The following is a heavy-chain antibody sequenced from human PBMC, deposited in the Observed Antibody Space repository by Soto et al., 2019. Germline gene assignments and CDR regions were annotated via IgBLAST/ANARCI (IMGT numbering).Heavy chain of an antibody. J-gene: IGHJ6*02. CDR1: GGTFSSYA. CDR3: ARSGELLPHNAYYYGMDV. V-gene: IGHV1-69*06. D-gene: IGHD1-26*01. Sequence: QVQLVQSGAEVKKPGSSVKVSCKASGGTFSSYAISWVRQAPGQGLEWMGGIIPIFGTANYAQKSQGRVTITADKSTSTAYMELSSLRSEDTAVYYCARSGELLPHNAYYYGMDVWGQGTTVTVSS. CDR2: IIPIFGTA.